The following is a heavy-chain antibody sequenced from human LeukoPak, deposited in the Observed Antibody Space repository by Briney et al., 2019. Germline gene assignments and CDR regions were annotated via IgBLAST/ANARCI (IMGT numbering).Heavy chain of an antibody. CDR1: GFTFSSNG. J-gene: IGHJ4*02. CDR3: AKDRGIISDY. CDR2: LSGSGGST. V-gene: IGHV3-23*01. D-gene: IGHD3-10*01. Sequence: GGSLRLSCAASGFTFSSNGMCWVREAPGEGLEWVSALSGSGGSTYYADAVKGRFTISSNSSKNTLYLQMNSLRVEDTAVYYGAKDRGIISDYWGQGTLVTVSS.